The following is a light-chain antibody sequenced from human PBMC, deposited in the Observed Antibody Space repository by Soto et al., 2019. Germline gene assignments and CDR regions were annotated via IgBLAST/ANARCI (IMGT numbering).Light chain of an antibody. Sequence: DIVMTQSPLSLPVTPGEPASISCRSSQSLVHSNGYNYLDWYLQTPGQSPQLLIYLGSNRAAGVPDRLSGSESGTDFTLKISRVEAADVGVYYCMQALQTPNTFGQGTKLEIK. V-gene: IGKV2-28*01. CDR2: LGS. CDR3: MQALQTPNT. J-gene: IGKJ2*01. CDR1: QSLVHSNGYNY.